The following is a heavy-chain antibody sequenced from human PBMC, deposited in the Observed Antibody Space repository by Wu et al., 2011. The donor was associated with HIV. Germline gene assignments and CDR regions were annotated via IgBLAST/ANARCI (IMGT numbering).Heavy chain of an antibody. Sequence: QVQLVQSGTEVKKPGASVKVSCKASGYTFISYGINWVRQAPGHGVEWMGWISAYNGDTKYAQKLQGRVTMTTDTSTSTAYMELRSLRSDDTGVYYCARDESGXSSFYGMDVWDQGTTVTV. CDR1: GYTFISYG. J-gene: IGHJ6*02. V-gene: IGHV1-18*01. D-gene: IGHD1-26*01. CDR2: ISAYNGDT. CDR3: ARDESGXSSFYGMDV.